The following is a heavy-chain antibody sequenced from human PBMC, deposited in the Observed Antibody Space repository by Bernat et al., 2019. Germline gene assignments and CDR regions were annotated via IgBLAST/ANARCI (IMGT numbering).Heavy chain of an antibody. CDR3: ARGSRYYDFWSGYPKDYGMDV. J-gene: IGHJ6*02. D-gene: IGHD3-3*01. V-gene: IGHV1-69*09. Sequence: QVQLVQSGAEVKKPGASVKVSCKASGYTFTGYYMHWVRQAPGQGLEWMGRIIPILGIANYAQKFQGRVTITADKSTSTAYMELSSLRSEDTAVYYCARGSRYYDFWSGYPKDYGMDVWGQGTTVTVSS. CDR2: IIPILGIA. CDR1: GYTFTGYY.